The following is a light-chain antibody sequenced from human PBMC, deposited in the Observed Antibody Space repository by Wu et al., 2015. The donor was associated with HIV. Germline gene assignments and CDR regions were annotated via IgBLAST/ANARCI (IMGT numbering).Light chain of an antibody. J-gene: IGKJ1*01. CDR3: QQHNEWPA. CDR1: KSVESD. Sequence: MVMTQSPATLSVSPGERATLSCRASKSVESDLVWYQHKPGQAPKIIIYGASTRATGIPARFSGRGSGTEFTLTISSVQSEDFAVYIRQQHNEWPAFGQGTKVEIK. V-gene: IGKV3-15*01. CDR2: GAS.